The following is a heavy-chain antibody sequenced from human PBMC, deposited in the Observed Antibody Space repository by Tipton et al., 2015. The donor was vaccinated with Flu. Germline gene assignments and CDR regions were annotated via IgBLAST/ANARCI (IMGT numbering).Heavy chain of an antibody. CDR3: PRERPRYFIGTRFLNHYSHGMGV. CDR1: GYTFTGYY. V-gene: IGHV1-2*06. D-gene: IGHD2-2*01. Sequence: QLVQSGAEVKKHGASVKVSCKASGYTFTGYYMHWVRQAPGQGLEWMGRINPNSGGTNYAQKFQGRVTMTRDTSISTAYMELSRLRSDDSAVYYWPRERPRYFIGTRFLNHYSHGMGVWGQGSTVSVSS. CDR2: INPNSGGT. J-gene: IGHJ6*02.